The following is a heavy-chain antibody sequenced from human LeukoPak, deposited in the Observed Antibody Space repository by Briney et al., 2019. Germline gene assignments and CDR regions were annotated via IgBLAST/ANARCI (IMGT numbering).Heavy chain of an antibody. Sequence: GGSLRLSCAASGFTFSSYSMNWVRQAPGKGLEWVSYISSSSSTIYYADSVKGRFTISRDNAKNSLYLQMNSLRAEDTAVYYCARGGRAAMVTAYSYWGQGTLVTVSS. CDR3: ARGGRAAMVTAYSY. J-gene: IGHJ4*02. V-gene: IGHV3-48*01. D-gene: IGHD5-18*01. CDR1: GFTFSSYS. CDR2: ISSSSSTI.